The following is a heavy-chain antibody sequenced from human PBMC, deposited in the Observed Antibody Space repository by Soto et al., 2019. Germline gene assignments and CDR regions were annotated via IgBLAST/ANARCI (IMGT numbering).Heavy chain of an antibody. CDR2: IYYSGST. V-gene: IGHV4-59*01. J-gene: IGHJ5*02. CDR1: GGSISSYY. Sequence: SETLSLTCTVSGGSISSYYWSWIRQPPGKGLEWIGYIYYSGSTNYNPSLKSRVTISVDTSKNQFSLKLSSVTAADTAVYYCARYSGSYYLFDPWGQGTLVTVS. CDR3: ARYSGSYYLFDP. D-gene: IGHD1-26*01.